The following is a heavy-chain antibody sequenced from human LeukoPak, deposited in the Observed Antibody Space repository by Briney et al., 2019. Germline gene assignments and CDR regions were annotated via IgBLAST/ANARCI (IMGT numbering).Heavy chain of an antibody. CDR3: AKDAAMVPDY. D-gene: IGHD5-18*01. CDR1: GFTFSSYG. CDR2: ISYDRSNK. J-gene: IGHJ4*02. V-gene: IGHV3-30*18. Sequence: GGPLTLFCAASGFTFSSYGMHGVRQAPGKGLEWVAGISYDRSNKYYADSVEGRFTISRDNSKNTLYLQMNSLRAEDTAVYYCAKDAAMVPDYWGQGTLVTVSS.